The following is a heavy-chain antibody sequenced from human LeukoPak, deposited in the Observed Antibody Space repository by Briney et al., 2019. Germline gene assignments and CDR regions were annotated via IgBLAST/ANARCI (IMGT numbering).Heavy chain of an antibody. D-gene: IGHD2-15*01. Sequence: GASVKVSCKASGYTFTGYYMHWVRQAPGQGLEWMGWINPNSGGTNYAQKFQGRVTMTRDTSISTAYMELSRLRSDDTAVYYCARDPASSGGSPGHGMDVWGQGTTVTVSS. CDR3: ARDPASSGGSPGHGMDV. CDR1: GYTFTGYY. J-gene: IGHJ6*02. V-gene: IGHV1-2*02. CDR2: INPNSGGT.